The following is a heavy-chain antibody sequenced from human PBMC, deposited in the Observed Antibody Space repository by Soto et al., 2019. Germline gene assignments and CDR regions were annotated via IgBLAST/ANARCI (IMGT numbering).Heavy chain of an antibody. CDR3: ARASPGAPMK. CDR1: GFTFSSYA. J-gene: IGHJ4*02. D-gene: IGHD3-22*01. CDR2: ISYDGSNK. V-gene: IGHV3-30-3*01. Sequence: GGSLRLSCAASGFTFSSYAMHWVRQAPGKGLEWVAVISYDGSNKYYADSVKGRFTISRDNSKNTLYLQMNSLRAEDTAVYYCARASPGAPMKWGQGTLVTVSS.